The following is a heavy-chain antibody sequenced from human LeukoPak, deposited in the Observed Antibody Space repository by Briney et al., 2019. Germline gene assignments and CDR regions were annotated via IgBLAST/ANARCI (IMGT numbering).Heavy chain of an antibody. J-gene: IGHJ4*02. CDR3: ARGYDPGSFDY. CDR2: IYTSGST. Sequence: EWIGRIYTSGSTNYHPSLKSRVTMSVDTSKNQFSLKLSSVTAADTAVYYCARGYDPGSFDYWGQGALVTVSS. V-gene: IGHV4-4*07. D-gene: IGHD3-3*01.